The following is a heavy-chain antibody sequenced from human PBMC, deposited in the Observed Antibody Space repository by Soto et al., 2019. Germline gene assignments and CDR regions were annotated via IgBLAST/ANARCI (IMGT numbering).Heavy chain of an antibody. D-gene: IGHD2-8*01. CDR2: ISAYNGNT. J-gene: IGHJ4*02. CDR1: GYTFTSYG. CDR3: ARDHPIMVYATNFDY. Sequence: QVQLVQSGAEVKKPGASVKVSCNASGYTFTSYGISWVRQAPGQGLEWMGWISAYNGNTNYAQKLQGRVTMTTDTSTSTAYMELRSLRSDDTAVYYCARDHPIMVYATNFDYWGQGTLVTVSS. V-gene: IGHV1-18*01.